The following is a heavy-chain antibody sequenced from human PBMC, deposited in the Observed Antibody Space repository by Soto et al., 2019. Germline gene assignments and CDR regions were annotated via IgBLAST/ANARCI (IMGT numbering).Heavy chain of an antibody. D-gene: IGHD2-2*01. Sequence: GASVKVSCKTSGYTFSNYGITWVRQAPGQPLEWLGWISLYSDGTNYAQKFQGRVSMTADTSTTTAYMELRSLRSDDTAVYYCARVVPGAEVWFGPWGQGTLVTVSS. J-gene: IGHJ5*02. CDR2: ISLYSDGT. V-gene: IGHV1-18*01. CDR3: ARVVPGAEVWFGP. CDR1: GYTFSNYG.